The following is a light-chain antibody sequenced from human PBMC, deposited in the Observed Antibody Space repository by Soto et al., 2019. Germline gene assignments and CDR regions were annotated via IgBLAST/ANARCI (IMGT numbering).Light chain of an antibody. CDR2: RND. CDR3: QSFDSSLRDYV. Sequence: QSVLTQPPSVSGAPGQRVTISCTGSSSNIGAHYDVHWYQQLPGTAPKLLIYRNDNRPSGVPDRFSGSKSGTSASLAITGLQAEDEADYYCQSFDSSLRDYVFGTGTKLTVL. J-gene: IGLJ1*01. V-gene: IGLV1-40*01. CDR1: SSNIGAHYD.